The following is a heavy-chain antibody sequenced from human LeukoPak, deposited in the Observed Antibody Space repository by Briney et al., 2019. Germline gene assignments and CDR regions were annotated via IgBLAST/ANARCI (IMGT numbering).Heavy chain of an antibody. Sequence: ASGKVSCKASGYTFTSYYMHWVRQAPGQGLEWMGWINPNSGGTNYAQKFQGRVTMARDTSISTAYMELSRLRSDDTAVYYCARDVQQLAPFDYWGQGTLVTVSS. V-gene: IGHV1-2*02. CDR1: GYTFTSYY. CDR3: ARDVQQLAPFDY. CDR2: INPNSGGT. J-gene: IGHJ4*02. D-gene: IGHD6-13*01.